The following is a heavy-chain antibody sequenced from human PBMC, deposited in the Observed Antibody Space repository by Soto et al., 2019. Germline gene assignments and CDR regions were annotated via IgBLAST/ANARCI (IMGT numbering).Heavy chain of an antibody. Sequence: TGESLKISCRASGYSFPTYWISWVRQMPGKGVEWMGRIDPSDSKPYYSPSFQGHVTISADKSTSTAYLQLNNLKASDTAMYYCARLSDYWGQGTQVTVSS. CDR2: IDPSDSKP. CDR3: ARLSDY. CDR1: GYSFPTYW. J-gene: IGHJ4*02. V-gene: IGHV5-10-1*01.